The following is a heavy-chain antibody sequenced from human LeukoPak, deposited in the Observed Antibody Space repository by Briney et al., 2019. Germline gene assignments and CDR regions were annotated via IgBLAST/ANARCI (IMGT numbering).Heavy chain of an antibody. D-gene: IGHD3-10*01. Sequence: GGSLRLSCAASGFTFSAYGMHWVRQAPGKGLEWLAVTSYDGGNTYYAASVKGRFTISRDNSNNTLDLQMNSLRAEDTAVYYCAKDSSSGSSYYFHGMHVWGQGTTVIVSS. CDR2: TSYDGGNT. V-gene: IGHV3-30*18. CDR3: AKDSSSGSSYYFHGMHV. CDR1: GFTFSAYG. J-gene: IGHJ6*02.